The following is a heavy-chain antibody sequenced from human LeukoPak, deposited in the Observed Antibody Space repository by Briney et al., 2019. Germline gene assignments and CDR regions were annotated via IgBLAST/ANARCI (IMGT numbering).Heavy chain of an antibody. CDR1: GGSISSYY. J-gene: IGHJ4*02. CDR2: IYYSGST. CDR3: ARVDPDSSSTLEVFDY. Sequence: SETLSLTCTVSGGSISSYYWSWIRQPPGKRLEWIGFIYYSGSTSYNPSLKSRVTISVDTSKNQFSLELSSVTAADTAVYYCARVDPDSSSTLEVFDYWGQGTLVTVSS. V-gene: IGHV4-59*01. D-gene: IGHD6-6*01.